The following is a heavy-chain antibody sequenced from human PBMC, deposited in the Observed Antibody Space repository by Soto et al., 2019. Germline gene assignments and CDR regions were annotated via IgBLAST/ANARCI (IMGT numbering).Heavy chain of an antibody. Sequence: ASVKVSCKASGYTFTSYAMHWVRQAPGQRLEWMGWINAGNGNTKYSQKFQGRVTITRDTSASTAYMELSSLRSEDTAVYYCASDIRYFDWLLSPPWGMDVWGKGTTVTVSA. V-gene: IGHV1-3*01. CDR1: GYTFTSYA. J-gene: IGHJ6*04. CDR2: INAGNGNT. D-gene: IGHD3-9*01. CDR3: ASDIRYFDWLLSPPWGMDV.